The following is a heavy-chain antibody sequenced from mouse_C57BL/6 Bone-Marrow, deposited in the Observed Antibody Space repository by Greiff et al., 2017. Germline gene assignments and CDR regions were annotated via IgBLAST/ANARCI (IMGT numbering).Heavy chain of an antibody. J-gene: IGHJ4*01. CDR2: IHPNSGST. D-gene: IGHD4-1*02. Sequence: QVQLQQPGAELVKPGASVKLSCTASGYTFTSYWMHWVKQRPGQGLEWIGMIHPNSGSTNYNEKFKSKATLTVDKSSSTAYMQLSSLTSEDSAVYYCARGANWDYAMDYWGQGTSVTVSS. CDR3: ARGANWDYAMDY. CDR1: GYTFTSYW. V-gene: IGHV1-64*01.